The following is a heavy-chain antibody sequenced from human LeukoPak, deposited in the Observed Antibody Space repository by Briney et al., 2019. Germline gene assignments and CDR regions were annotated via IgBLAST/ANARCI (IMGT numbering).Heavy chain of an antibody. CDR2: IYTSGST. J-gene: IGHJ3*02. D-gene: IGHD5-24*01. Sequence: SETLSLTCTVSGGSISSYYWSWIRQPAGKGLEWIGRIYTSGSTNYNPSLKSRVTMSVDTPKNQFSLKLSSVTAADAAVYYCAREKRWLHDAFDIWGQGTMVTVSS. CDR1: GGSISSYY. CDR3: AREKRWLHDAFDI. V-gene: IGHV4-4*07.